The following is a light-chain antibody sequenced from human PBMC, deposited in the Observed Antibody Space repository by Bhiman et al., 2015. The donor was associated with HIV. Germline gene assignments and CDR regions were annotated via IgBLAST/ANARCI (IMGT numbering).Light chain of an antibody. CDR3: GTWDSSLSAGGV. Sequence: QSVLTQPPSVSAAPGQKVTISCSGSNSNIGNNYVSWYQQLPGTAPKLLIYENNKRPSGIPDRFSGSKSGTSATLGITGLQTGDEADYYCGTWDSSLSAGGVFGTGTKVTVL. CDR2: ENN. J-gene: IGLJ1*01. V-gene: IGLV1-51*02. CDR1: NSNIGNNY.